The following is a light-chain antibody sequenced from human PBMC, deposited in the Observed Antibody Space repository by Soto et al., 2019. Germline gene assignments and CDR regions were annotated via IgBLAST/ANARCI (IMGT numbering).Light chain of an antibody. CDR1: SRDVGAYNY. CDR2: DVN. CDR3: ASYAGNNNLV. Sequence: QSALTQPPSASGSPGQSVTISCTGTSRDVGAYNYVSWYRQHPGKAPKLIIYDVNKRPSGVPDRFSGSKSGNTASLTVSGLQAEDESDYYCASYAGNNNLVFGGGTKVTVL. J-gene: IGLJ2*01. V-gene: IGLV2-8*01.